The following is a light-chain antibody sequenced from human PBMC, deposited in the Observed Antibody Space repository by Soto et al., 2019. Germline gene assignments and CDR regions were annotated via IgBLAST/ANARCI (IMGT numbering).Light chain of an antibody. V-gene: IGLV2-14*01. CDR1: SSDVGAYNY. CDR2: EVN. J-gene: IGLJ3*02. Sequence: QSVLTQPASVSGSPGQSITISCTGTSSDVGAYNYVSWYQQHPGKAPKLMIYEVNHRPSGVSNRFSVSKSGNTASLTISGLQAEDEADYYCSSYTSSSTLVFGGGTKLTVL. CDR3: SSYTSSSTLV.